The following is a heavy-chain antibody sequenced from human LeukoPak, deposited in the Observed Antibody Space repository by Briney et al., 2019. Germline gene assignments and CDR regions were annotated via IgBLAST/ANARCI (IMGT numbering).Heavy chain of an antibody. J-gene: IGHJ4*02. CDR2: ISSSGSTI. D-gene: IGHD3-16*01. Sequence: GGSLRLYCAASGFTFSSYEVNWVRQAPGKGLEWVSYISSSGSTIYYADSVKGRFTISRDNAKNSLYLQMNSLRAEDTAVYYCARDDAPVSACDYWGQGTLVTVSS. CDR3: ARDDAPVSACDY. V-gene: IGHV3-48*03. CDR1: GFTFSSYE.